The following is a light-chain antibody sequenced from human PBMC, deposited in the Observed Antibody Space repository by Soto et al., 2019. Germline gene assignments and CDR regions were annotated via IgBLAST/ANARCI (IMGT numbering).Light chain of an antibody. Sequence: EIVLTQSPGTLSLSPGERATLSCRASQSVSSSYVAWYQLKPGQAPRLFIYGASSRATGIPDRFSGSGSGTDFTLSISRLEPEDFAVYYCQQYGSSPPTLGGGTKVEIK. V-gene: IGKV3-20*01. CDR2: GAS. J-gene: IGKJ4*01. CDR3: QQYGSSPPT. CDR1: QSVSSSY.